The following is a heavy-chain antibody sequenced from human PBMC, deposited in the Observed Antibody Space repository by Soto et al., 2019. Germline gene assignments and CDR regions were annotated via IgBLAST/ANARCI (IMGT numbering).Heavy chain of an antibody. CDR1: GFTFSSYS. V-gene: IGHV3-21*01. CDR2: ISSSSSYI. J-gene: IGHJ4*02. Sequence: PGGSLRLSCAASGFTFSSYSMNWVRQAPGKGLEWVSSISSSSSYIYYADSVKGRFTISRDNAKNSLYLQMNSLRAEDTAVYYCATYSGSYYGGGYWGQGTLVTVSP. D-gene: IGHD1-26*01. CDR3: ATYSGSYYGGGY.